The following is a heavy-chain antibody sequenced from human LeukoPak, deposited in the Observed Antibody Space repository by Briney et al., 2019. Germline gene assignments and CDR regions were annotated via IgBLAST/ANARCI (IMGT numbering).Heavy chain of an antibody. CDR2: IYYSGST. J-gene: IGHJ1*01. CDR1: GGSISSGGYY. Sequence: SQTLSLTCTVSGGSISSGGYYWSWIRQHPGKGLEWIGYIYYSGSTYYNPSLKSRVTISADTSKNQFSLKLSSVTAADTAVYYCARVWDRYCSGGSCYSLGYFQHWGQGTLVTVSS. D-gene: IGHD2-15*01. CDR3: ARVWDRYCSGGSCYSLGYFQH. V-gene: IGHV4-31*03.